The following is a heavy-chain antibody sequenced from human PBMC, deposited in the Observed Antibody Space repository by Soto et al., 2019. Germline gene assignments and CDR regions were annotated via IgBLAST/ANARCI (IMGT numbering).Heavy chain of an antibody. CDR3: ARDGEGCDTTSCNTYGMDV. CDR2: ITGYNANT. CDR1: GYTFTNYG. D-gene: IGHD2-2*01. V-gene: IGHV1-18*04. Sequence: ASVTVSCKASGYTFTNYGISWVRQAPGQGLEWMGWITGYNANTNYPQKLQGRVTMTTDTATSTAYIELRSLRFDDTAVYYCARDGEGCDTTSCNTYGMDVWGQGTTVTVSS. J-gene: IGHJ6*02.